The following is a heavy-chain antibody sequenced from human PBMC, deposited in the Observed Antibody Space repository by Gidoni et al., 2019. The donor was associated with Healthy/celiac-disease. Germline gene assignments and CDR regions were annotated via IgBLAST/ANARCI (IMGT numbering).Heavy chain of an antibody. D-gene: IGHD3-3*01. CDR1: GGSISSYY. J-gene: IGHJ1*01. CDR2: IYTSGST. Sequence: QVQLQESGPGPVKPSETLSLTRTVSGGSISSYYWSSIRQPGGQELEWIGRIYTSGSTNCNPALKSRGTVSVDTSKNQFSLKLSSVTAADTAVYYCARTNRFRTAGKEYFQHWGQGTLFTVSS. CDR3: ARTNRFRTAGKEYFQH. V-gene: IGHV4-4*07.